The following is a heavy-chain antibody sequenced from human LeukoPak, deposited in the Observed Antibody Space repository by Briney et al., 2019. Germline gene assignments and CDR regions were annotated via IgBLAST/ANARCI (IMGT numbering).Heavy chain of an antibody. CDR3: ATLLNCSSTSCSN. V-gene: IGHV1-69*02. D-gene: IGHD2-2*01. CDR2: IIPILGIA. J-gene: IGHJ4*02. Sequence: SVKVSCKASGGTFSSYTISWVRQAPGQGLEWMGRIIPILGIANYAQKFQGRVTITADKSTSTACMELSSLRSEDTAVYYCATLLNCSSTSCSNWGQGTLVTVSS. CDR1: GGTFSSYT.